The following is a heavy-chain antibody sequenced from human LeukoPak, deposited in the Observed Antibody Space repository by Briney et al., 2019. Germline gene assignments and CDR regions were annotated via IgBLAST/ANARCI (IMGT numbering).Heavy chain of an antibody. D-gene: IGHD6-13*01. CDR1: GGSINNHY. J-gene: IGHJ5*02. CDR3: ARELVSTSNWFDP. Sequence: SETLSLTCIVSGGSINNHYCTWIRQTPGKGLEWIGDIHYTGTTKYNPSLKSRVTMSVDTSKNQFSLKLSSVTAADTAVYYCARELVSTSNWFDPWGQGTLVTVSS. V-gene: IGHV4-59*11. CDR2: IHYTGTT.